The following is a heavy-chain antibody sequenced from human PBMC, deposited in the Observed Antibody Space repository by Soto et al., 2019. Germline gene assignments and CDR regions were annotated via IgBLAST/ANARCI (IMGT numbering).Heavy chain of an antibody. CDR2: ISGSGGST. V-gene: IGHV3-23*01. CDR1: GFTFSSYA. D-gene: IGHD2-15*01. J-gene: IGHJ6*02. Sequence: GGSLRLSCAASGFTFSSYAMSWVRQAPGKGLEWVSAISGSGGSTYYADSVKGRFTISRDNSKNTLYLQMNSLRAEERAVYYCAKGVDIVVVVAATRGGGMDVWGQGTTVTVSS. CDR3: AKGVDIVVVVAATRGGGMDV.